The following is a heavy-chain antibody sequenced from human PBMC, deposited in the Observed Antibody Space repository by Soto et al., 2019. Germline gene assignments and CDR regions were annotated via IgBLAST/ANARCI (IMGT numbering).Heavy chain of an antibody. CDR1: GGSVSSGRHY. D-gene: IGHD3-22*01. V-gene: IGHV4-61*01. Sequence: SETLSLTCTVSGGSVSSGRHYWSWIRQPPGKGLEWIGYFYYSGSTNYNPYLKSRVTISVDTSKNQFSLKLSSVTAAYTAVYYCARAPNYYDSSGYAWGQGTLVTVSS. CDR3: ARAPNYYDSSGYA. J-gene: IGHJ4*02. CDR2: FYYSGST.